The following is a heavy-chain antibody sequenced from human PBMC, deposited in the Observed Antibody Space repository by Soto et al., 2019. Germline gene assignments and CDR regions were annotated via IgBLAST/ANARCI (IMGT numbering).Heavy chain of an antibody. J-gene: IGHJ5*02. V-gene: IGHV4-34*01. CDR2: INHSGST. CDR3: ATNPSGYGSGSYYTS. CDR1: GGSFSGYY. D-gene: IGHD3-10*01. Sequence: SETLSLTCAVYGGSFSGYYWSWIRQPPGKGLEWIGEINHSGSTNYNPSLKSRVTISVDTSKNQFSLKLSSVTAADTAVYYCATNPSGYGSGSYYTSWGQGTLVTVSS.